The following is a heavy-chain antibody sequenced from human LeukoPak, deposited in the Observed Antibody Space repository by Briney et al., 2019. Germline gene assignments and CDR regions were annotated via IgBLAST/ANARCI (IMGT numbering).Heavy chain of an antibody. CDR1: GFTFSSYA. Sequence: PGGSLRLSCAASGFTFSSYAMSWVRQAPGKGLEWVSAISGSGGSTYYAGSVKGRFTISRDNSKNTLYLQMNSLRAEDTAVYYWAKDLLVFWGIDYWGQGTLVTVSS. CDR3: AKDLLVFWGIDY. CDR2: ISGSGGST. V-gene: IGHV3-23*01. D-gene: IGHD3-16*01. J-gene: IGHJ4*02.